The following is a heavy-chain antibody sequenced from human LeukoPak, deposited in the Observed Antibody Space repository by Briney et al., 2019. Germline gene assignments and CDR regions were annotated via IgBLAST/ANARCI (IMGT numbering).Heavy chain of an antibody. J-gene: IGHJ4*02. Sequence: GGSLRLSCAASGFTFSSYAMSWVRQAPGKGLEWVSAISGSGGSTYYADSVKGRFTISRDNSKNTLYLQMNSLRAEDAAVYYCASSSGWFIGLDYWGQGTLVTVSS. D-gene: IGHD6-19*01. CDR1: GFTFSSYA. V-gene: IGHV3-23*01. CDR3: ASSSGWFIGLDY. CDR2: ISGSGGST.